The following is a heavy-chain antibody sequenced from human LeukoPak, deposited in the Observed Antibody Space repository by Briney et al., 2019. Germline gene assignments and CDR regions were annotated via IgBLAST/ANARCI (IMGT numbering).Heavy chain of an antibody. CDR2: IIPIFGTA. D-gene: IGHD2-2*01. Sequence: GASVKVSCKASGGTFSSYAISWVRQAPGQGLEWMGGIIPIFGTANYAQKFQGRVTITADESTSTAYMELSSLRSEDTAVYYCASSGYCSSTSCYAYWGQGTLVTVSS. CDR1: GGTFSSYA. CDR3: ASSGYCSSTSCYAY. V-gene: IGHV1-69*13. J-gene: IGHJ4*02.